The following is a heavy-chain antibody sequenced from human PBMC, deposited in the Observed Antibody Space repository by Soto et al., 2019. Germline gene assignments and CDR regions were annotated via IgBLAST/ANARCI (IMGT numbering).Heavy chain of an antibody. Sequence: QVQLVQSGAEVKKPGASVKVSCKASGYTFTSYGISWVRQAPGQGLEWMGRISAYNGNTNYAQKLQGRVTMTTDTSTSTAYMELRSLSSDDTAVDYCARVKYSPPYYYCYGMDVWGQGTTVTVSS. V-gene: IGHV1-18*01. CDR3: ARVKYSPPYYYCYGMDV. CDR1: GYTFTSYG. D-gene: IGHD5-18*01. J-gene: IGHJ6*02. CDR2: ISAYNGNT.